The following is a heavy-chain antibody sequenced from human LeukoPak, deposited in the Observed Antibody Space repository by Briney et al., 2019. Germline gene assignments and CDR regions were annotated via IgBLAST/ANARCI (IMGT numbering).Heavy chain of an antibody. CDR1: GFTFSDYY. V-gene: IGHV3-11*04. D-gene: IGHD6-19*01. CDR2: ISSRGDTK. CDR3: ARDKYNSGAYGDFDH. J-gene: IGHJ4*02. Sequence: GGSLRLSCTASGFTFSDYYMTWIRQAPGKGLEWVSYISSRGDTKYYADSVKGRFTISRDNAKNSLYLQMNSLRAGDTAVYYCARDKYNSGAYGDFDHWGQGTLVTVSS.